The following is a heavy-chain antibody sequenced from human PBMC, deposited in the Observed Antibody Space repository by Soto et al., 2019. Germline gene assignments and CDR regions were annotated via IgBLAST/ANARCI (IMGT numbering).Heavy chain of an antibody. CDR1: GGCISNYL. CDR2: IDNSGST. J-gene: IGHJ4*02. Sequence: PXASLSLTCTVCGGCISNYLCNWIRQPAGKGLEWIGRIDNSGSTNYNPSLKSRITMSADTSRNQFSLKLNSVTAADTAVYYCARGGQDFWSGPFDYWGQGALVTVSS. CDR3: ARGGQDFWSGPFDY. V-gene: IGHV4-4*07. D-gene: IGHD3-3*01.